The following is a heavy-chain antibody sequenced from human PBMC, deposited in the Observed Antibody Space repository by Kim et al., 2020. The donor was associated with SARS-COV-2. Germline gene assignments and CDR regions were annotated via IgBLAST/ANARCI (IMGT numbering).Heavy chain of an antibody. CDR1: GYTFTGYY. D-gene: IGHD6-13*01. J-gene: IGHJ5*02. V-gene: IGHV1-2*02. CDR3: ARGIAASNWFDP. CDR2: INPNSGGT. Sequence: ASVKVSCKASGYTFTGYYMHWVRQAPGQGLEWMGWINPNSGGTNYEQKFQGRVTMTRDTSISTAYMELSRLRSDDTAVYYCARGIAASNWFDPWGQGTLVTVSS.